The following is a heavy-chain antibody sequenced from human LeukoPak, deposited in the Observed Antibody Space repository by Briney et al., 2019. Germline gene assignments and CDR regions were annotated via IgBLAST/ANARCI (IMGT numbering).Heavy chain of an antibody. Sequence: PGGSLRLSCAASGFTLSSYSMHWVRQAPGKGLEWVAVISYDGNNKYDADSVQGRFTISRDNAKNSLYLQMNSLRAEDTAVYYCARRKYSSGPGEEYYFDYWGQGTLVTVSS. D-gene: IGHD5-18*01. CDR3: ARRKYSSGPGEEYYFDY. V-gene: IGHV3-30-3*01. CDR2: ISYDGNNK. CDR1: GFTLSSYS. J-gene: IGHJ4*02.